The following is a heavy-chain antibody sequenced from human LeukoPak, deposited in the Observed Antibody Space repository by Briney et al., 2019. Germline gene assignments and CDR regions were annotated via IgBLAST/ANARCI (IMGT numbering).Heavy chain of an antibody. CDR1: GYTFTGYF. D-gene: IGHD6-19*01. J-gene: IGHJ4*02. Sequence: ASVKVSCKASGYTFTGYFMHWVRQAPGQGLEWMGWINPNSGGTNYAQKFQGRVTMTRDTSINTAYMELNRLRSDDTAVYYCAREAVAGTTNFDYWGQGTLVTVSS. CDR2: INPNSGGT. CDR3: AREAVAGTTNFDY. V-gene: IGHV1-2*02.